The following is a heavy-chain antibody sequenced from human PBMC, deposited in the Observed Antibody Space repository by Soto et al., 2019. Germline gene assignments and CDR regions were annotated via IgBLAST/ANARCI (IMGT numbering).Heavy chain of an antibody. CDR2: MYYGGRT. Sequence: SETLCLTCSVSGGTIGSYDGSWIRQPPGKGLEWIGYMYYGGRTNYNPSLKSRVTISVDTSKMQVSLKLSSVTAADTAVYFCARGTPSPLIVRSSRGPWFDPWGQGTLVTVSS. CDR1: GGTIGSYD. D-gene: IGHD2-15*01. V-gene: IGHV4-59*08. J-gene: IGHJ5*02. CDR3: ARGTPSPLIVRSSRGPWFDP.